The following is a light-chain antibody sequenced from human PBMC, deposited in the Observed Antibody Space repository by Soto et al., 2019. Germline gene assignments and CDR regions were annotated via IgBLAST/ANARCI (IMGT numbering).Light chain of an antibody. CDR2: DDV. CDR3: QVWDIGSDLYV. CDR1: IIGRNS. V-gene: IGLV3-21*02. Sequence: SYELTQPPSVSVAPGQTARITCGGDIIGRNSVHWYQQKPGQAPVLFVYDDVDRPSGIPERFSGSNSGNTATLSISRVEDWDEADYYCQVWDIGSDLYVFGTGTKLTVL. J-gene: IGLJ1*01.